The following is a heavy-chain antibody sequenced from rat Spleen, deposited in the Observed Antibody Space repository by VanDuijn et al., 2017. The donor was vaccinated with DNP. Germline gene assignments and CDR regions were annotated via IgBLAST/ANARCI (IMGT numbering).Heavy chain of an antibody. CDR2: ISYSDST. Sequence: EVQLQESGPGLVKPSQSLSLTCSVTGYSITSSYRWNWIRKFPGNKMEWIGHISYSDSTSYNPSLKSRISITRDTSKNQFFLQLNSVTTEDTATYFCARLNWQSYFDYWGQGVMVTVSS. CDR3: ARLNWQSYFDY. J-gene: IGHJ2*01. V-gene: IGHV3-1*01. CDR1: GYSITSSY. D-gene: IGHD5-1*01.